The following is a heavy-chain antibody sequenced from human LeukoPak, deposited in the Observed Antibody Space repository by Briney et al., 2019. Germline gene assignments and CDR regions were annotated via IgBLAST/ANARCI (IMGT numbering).Heavy chain of an antibody. Sequence: GGSLRLSCAASGFTFSSYSMNWVRQAPGKGLEWVSSISSSSSYIYYADSVKGRFTISRDNAKNSLYLQVNSLRAEDTAVYYCARDPFVCSGGSCYPHWGQGTLVTVSS. CDR3: ARDPFVCSGGSCYPH. CDR2: ISSSSSYI. J-gene: IGHJ4*02. D-gene: IGHD2-15*01. V-gene: IGHV3-21*01. CDR1: GFTFSSYS.